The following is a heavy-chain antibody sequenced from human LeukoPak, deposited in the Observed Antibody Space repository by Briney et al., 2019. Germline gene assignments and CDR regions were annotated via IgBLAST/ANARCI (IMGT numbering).Heavy chain of an antibody. CDR1: GGSISSYS. CDR2: IYYSGNT. J-gene: IGHJ4*02. Sequence: PSETLSLTCIVSGGSISSYSWNWIRQPPGKGLEWIGYIYYSGNTNYNPSLKSRVTISVDTSKNQFSLKLSSVTAADTAVYYCATMEATGYFDYWGQGTLVTVSS. CDR3: ATMEATGYFDY. D-gene: IGHD1-26*01. V-gene: IGHV4-59*01.